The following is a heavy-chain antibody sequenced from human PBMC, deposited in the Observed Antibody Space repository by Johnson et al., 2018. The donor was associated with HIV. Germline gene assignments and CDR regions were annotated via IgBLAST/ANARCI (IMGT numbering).Heavy chain of an antibody. V-gene: IGHV3-48*04. D-gene: IGHD1/OR15-1a*01. CDR1: GFSFSSYA. CDR3: AKDLGNWDSPRSAFDM. CDR2: ISSSGSTI. J-gene: IGHJ3*02. Sequence: VQLVESGGGLVQPGGSLRLSCAASGFSFSSYAMSWVRQAPGKGLEFVSYISSSGSTIYYADSVKGRFTISRDNAKNSLYLQLNSLRAEDTAVYYCAKDLGNWDSPRSAFDMWGQGTMVTVSS.